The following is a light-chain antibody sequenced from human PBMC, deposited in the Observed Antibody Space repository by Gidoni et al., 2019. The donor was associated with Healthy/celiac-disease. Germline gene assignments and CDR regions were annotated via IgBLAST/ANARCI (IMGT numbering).Light chain of an antibody. Sequence: ELVLTQSPATLSVSPGERATLSCRASQSVSSYLAWYQQKPGQAPRLLIYDASNRATGIPARFSGSGSGTDFTLTISSLEPEDFAVYYCQQRSNWPPTFGGGTKTEIK. J-gene: IGKJ4*01. CDR2: DAS. V-gene: IGKV3-11*01. CDR1: QSVSSY. CDR3: QQRSNWPPT.